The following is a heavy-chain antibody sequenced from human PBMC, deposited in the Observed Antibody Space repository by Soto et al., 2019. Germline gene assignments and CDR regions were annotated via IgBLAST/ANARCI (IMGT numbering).Heavy chain of an antibody. J-gene: IGHJ2*01. V-gene: IGHV4-61*01. D-gene: IGHD3-3*01. CDR1: GGSVNSGSYH. CDR2: IYYSGST. CDR3: ARIPITICARWEHWYFDL. Sequence: QVQLQESGPGLVKPSETLSLTCSVSGGSVNSGSYHWSWIRQPPGKGLDWIGYIYYSGSTNHNPSLRRPVTISLDASQNQFSLKLSSVTAADTAVYFCARIPITICARWEHWYFDLWGRGTLVTVSS.